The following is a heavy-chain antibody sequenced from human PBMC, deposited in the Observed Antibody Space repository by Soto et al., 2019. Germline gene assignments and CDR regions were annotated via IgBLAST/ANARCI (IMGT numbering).Heavy chain of an antibody. CDR1: GYTFTNYA. CDR2: INTGKGNT. Sequence: QVQLVQSGAEVKKPGASVMVSCKASGYTFTNYAMHWVRQAPGQRLEWMGWINTGKGNTKISQKFQDRITITSDTSARTAYMDLSSLRSEDTAMYYCARAGDDCSAAKCYVIDYRGQGTLVTVSS. CDR3: ARAGDDCSAAKCYVIDY. D-gene: IGHD2-2*01. V-gene: IGHV1-3*04. J-gene: IGHJ4*02.